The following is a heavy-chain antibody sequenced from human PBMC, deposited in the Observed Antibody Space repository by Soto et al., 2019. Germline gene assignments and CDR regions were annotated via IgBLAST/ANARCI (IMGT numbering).Heavy chain of an antibody. J-gene: IGHJ6*02. CDR3: ARHPDMDV. V-gene: IGHV4-39*01. CDR1: GDSTSSTYYS. CDR2: IFYSGTT. Sequence: QLQLRESGPGLVRPSETLSLTCTVSGDSTSSTYYSWGWIRQPPGKGLEWIGTIFYSGTTYYNPSLKSRVTISVDTSKTQFSLHLNSVTAADTAVYYCARHPDMDVWGQGTTVTVSS.